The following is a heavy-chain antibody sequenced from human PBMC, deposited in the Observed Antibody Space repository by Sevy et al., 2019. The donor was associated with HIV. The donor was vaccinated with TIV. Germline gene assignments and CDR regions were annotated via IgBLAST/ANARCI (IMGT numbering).Heavy chain of an antibody. CDR1: GGSVSSYY. CDR3: ARATGVVMAIGFAFDI. Sequence: SETLSLTCTVSGGSVSSYYWSWIRQPPGKGLEWIGYIYYSGSTNYNPSLKSRVTISVDTSKNQFSLKLSSVTAADTAVYYCARATGVVMAIGFAFDIWGQGTMVTVSS. V-gene: IGHV4-59*02. D-gene: IGHD3-16*01. J-gene: IGHJ3*02. CDR2: IYYSGST.